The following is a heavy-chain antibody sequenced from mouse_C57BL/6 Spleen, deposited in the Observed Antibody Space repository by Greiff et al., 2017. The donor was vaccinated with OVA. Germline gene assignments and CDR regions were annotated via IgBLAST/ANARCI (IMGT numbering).Heavy chain of an antibody. V-gene: IGHV5-17*01. CDR2: ISSGSSTI. Sequence: EVKLVESGGGLVKPGGSLKLSCAASGFTFSDYGMHWVRQAPEKGLEWVAYISSGSSTIYYADTVKGRFTISRDNAKNTLFLQMTSLRSEDTAMYYCARREGNYVESAMDYWGQGTSVTVSS. CDR1: GFTFSDYG. J-gene: IGHJ4*01. CDR3: ARREGNYVESAMDY. D-gene: IGHD2-1*01.